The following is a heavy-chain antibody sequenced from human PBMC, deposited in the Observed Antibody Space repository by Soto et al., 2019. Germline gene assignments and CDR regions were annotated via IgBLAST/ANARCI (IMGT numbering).Heavy chain of an antibody. Sequence: GSLRLSCAASGFTFSSYAMHWVRQAPGKGLEYVSAISSNGGSTYYANSVKGRFTISRDNSKNTLYLQMGSLRAEDMAVYYCARVDPEDAFDIWGQGTMVTVSS. CDR2: ISSNGGST. J-gene: IGHJ3*02. D-gene: IGHD3-9*01. CDR1: GFTFSSYA. V-gene: IGHV3-64*01. CDR3: ARVDPEDAFDI.